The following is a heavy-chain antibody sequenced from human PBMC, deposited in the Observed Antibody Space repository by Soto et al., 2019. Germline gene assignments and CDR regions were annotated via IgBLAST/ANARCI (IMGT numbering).Heavy chain of an antibody. Sequence: QVQLVQSGAEVQKPGSSVKVSCKASGGTFSSSAISWVRQAPGEGLEWMGGIIPMFGKGQYAQRFHDRVTITADESTTTAYMELSSLRSDDTAVYYCARDFGHGHCSGGSCYTLDHWGQGTLVVVSS. CDR3: ARDFGHGHCSGGSCYTLDH. D-gene: IGHD2-15*01. J-gene: IGHJ4*02. V-gene: IGHV1-69*01. CDR2: IIPMFGKG. CDR1: GGTFSSSA.